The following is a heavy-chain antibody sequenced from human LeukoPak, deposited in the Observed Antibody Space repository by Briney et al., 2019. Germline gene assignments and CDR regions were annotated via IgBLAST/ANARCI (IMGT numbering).Heavy chain of an antibody. Sequence: GGSLRLSCAASGFTFSSYSMNWVRQAPGKGLEWVSYISSSSSTIYYADSVKGRFTVSRDNTENILYLQMDSLRAEDTAIYYCSRSQFDFWGQGVLVTVSS. CDR3: SRSQFDF. CDR2: ISSSSSTI. J-gene: IGHJ4*02. V-gene: IGHV3-48*04. CDR1: GFTFSSYS.